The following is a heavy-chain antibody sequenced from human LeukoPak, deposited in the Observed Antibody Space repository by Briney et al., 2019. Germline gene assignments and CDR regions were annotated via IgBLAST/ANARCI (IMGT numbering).Heavy chain of an antibody. D-gene: IGHD3-3*02. CDR2: TYYRSKWYN. V-gene: IGHV6-1*01. Sequence: SQTLSLTCAISGDSVSSNSAAWNWIGQPPSRGLEWLGRTYYRSKWYNDYAVSVKSRITINPDTSKNQFSLQLNSVTPEDTAMYYCARGVLASGGLFDYWGQGTLVTVSS. CDR1: GDSVSSNSAA. CDR3: ARGVLASGGLFDY. J-gene: IGHJ4*02.